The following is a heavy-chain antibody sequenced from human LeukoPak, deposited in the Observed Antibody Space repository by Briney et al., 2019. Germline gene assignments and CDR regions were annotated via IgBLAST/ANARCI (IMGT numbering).Heavy chain of an antibody. V-gene: IGHV4-61*02. D-gene: IGHD3/OR15-3a*01. CDR1: GASFNSGNFY. J-gene: IGHJ6*03. CDR2: IYTDGST. Sequence: PSQTLSLTCTVSGASFNSGNFYWTWMRQPAGKGLEWIGRIYTDGSTNFNPSLKSRVSILVDRSKNQFSLSLSSVTAADTAIYYCAGEWGFFDNYYLDVWGKGTTVTVSS. CDR3: AGEWGFFDNYYLDV.